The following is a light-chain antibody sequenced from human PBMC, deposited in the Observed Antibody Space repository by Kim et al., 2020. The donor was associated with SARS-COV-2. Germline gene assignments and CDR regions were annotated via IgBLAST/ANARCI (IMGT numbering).Light chain of an antibody. Sequence: QPVLTQPSSLSASPGASASLTCTLRSGINVGTYRIYWYQQKPGSPPQYLLRYKSDSDKQQGSGVPSRFSGSKAASANAGILLISGLQSEDEADYYCMIWHSSAWVFGGGTQLTVL. J-gene: IGLJ3*02. CDR2: YKSDSDK. CDR3: MIWHSSAWV. V-gene: IGLV5-45*03. CDR1: SGINVGTYR.